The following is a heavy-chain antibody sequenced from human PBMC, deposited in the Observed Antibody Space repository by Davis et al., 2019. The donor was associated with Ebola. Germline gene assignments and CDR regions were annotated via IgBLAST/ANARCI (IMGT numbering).Heavy chain of an antibody. Sequence: SVKVSCKASGGTFSSYAISWVRQAPGQGLEWMGGIIPILGTTSYAQKFQGRVAITADESTSTIYMELSSLTSEDSAVYYCAKDRYSDSSGYFFESEHWGQGTLVTVSS. CDR3: AKDRYSDSSGYFFESEH. V-gene: IGHV1-69*13. CDR1: GGTFSSYA. J-gene: IGHJ1*01. D-gene: IGHD3-22*01. CDR2: IIPILGTT.